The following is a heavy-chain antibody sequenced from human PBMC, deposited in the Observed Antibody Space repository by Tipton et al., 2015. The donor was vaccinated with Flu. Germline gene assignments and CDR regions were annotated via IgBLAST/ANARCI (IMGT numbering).Heavy chain of an antibody. V-gene: IGHV1-18*01. J-gene: IGHJ2*01. CDR3: ARDGDGHNFCWDFDL. CDR2: SNGYNTDT. D-gene: IGHD5-24*01. Sequence: QLVQSGAEVKKPGASVRVSCKASGYTFTSFGISWVRQAPGQGLEWMGWSNGYNTDTKYAQKFQDRFTMTTHTSTRTAYMELRSLRSDDTAVYYCARDGDGHNFCWDFDLWGRGTLVTVSS. CDR1: GYTFTSFG.